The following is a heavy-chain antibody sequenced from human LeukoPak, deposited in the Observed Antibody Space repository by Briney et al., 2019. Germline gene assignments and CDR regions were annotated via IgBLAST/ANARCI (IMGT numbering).Heavy chain of an antibody. J-gene: IGHJ4*02. Sequence: GESLKISCKAYGCSFTSYWIGWVRQMPGKGLEWMGIIDPSDSETRYTPSFQGQVTISVDKSLTTADLQWNSLKASDTAMYYCARQTAMGRSGDYWGQGTLVTVSS. CDR3: ARQTAMGRSGDY. V-gene: IGHV5-51*01. CDR2: IDPSDSET. CDR1: GCSFTSYW. D-gene: IGHD5-18*01.